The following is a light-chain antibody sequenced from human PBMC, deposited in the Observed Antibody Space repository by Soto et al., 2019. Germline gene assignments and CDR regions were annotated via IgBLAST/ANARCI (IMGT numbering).Light chain of an antibody. V-gene: IGKV3-20*01. CDR1: QSVSSNY. CDR3: QQYGSSPPYT. J-gene: IGKJ2*01. Sequence: EIVLTQSPGTLSLSPGEGATLSCRASQSVSSNYLAWYQQEPGQAPRLLIFGASNRASDIPDRFSGSGSGTDFTLTISRLEPADFAVYYCQQYGSSPPYTFGQGTKLEIK. CDR2: GAS.